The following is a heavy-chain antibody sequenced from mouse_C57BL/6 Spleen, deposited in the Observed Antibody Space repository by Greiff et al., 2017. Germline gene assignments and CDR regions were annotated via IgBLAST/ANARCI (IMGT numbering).Heavy chain of an antibody. V-gene: IGHV3-6*01. J-gene: IGHJ2*01. Sequence: EVKLMESGPGLVKPSQSLSLTCSVTGYSITSGYYWNWIRQFPGNKPEWMGYISYDGSNNYNPSLKNRISITRDTSKNQFFLKLNSVTTEDTATYYCAEEGTGYFDYWGQGTTLTVSS. CDR1: GYSITSGYY. D-gene: IGHD3-3*01. CDR3: AEEGTGYFDY. CDR2: ISYDGSN.